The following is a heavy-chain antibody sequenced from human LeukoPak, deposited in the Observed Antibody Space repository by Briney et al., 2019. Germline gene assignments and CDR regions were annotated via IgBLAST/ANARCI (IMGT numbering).Heavy chain of an antibody. CDR3: ARHGVIAAFDI. Sequence: GESLKISCKGSGYIFTSYWIGWLRQMPGKGLEWMVIVYPGDSDTRYSPSFQGRVTISTDKSISTAYLQLSSLKASDTAMYYCARHGVIAAFDIWGQGTMVTVSS. J-gene: IGHJ3*02. CDR2: VYPGDSDT. V-gene: IGHV5-51*01. CDR1: GYIFTSYW. D-gene: IGHD2/OR15-2a*01.